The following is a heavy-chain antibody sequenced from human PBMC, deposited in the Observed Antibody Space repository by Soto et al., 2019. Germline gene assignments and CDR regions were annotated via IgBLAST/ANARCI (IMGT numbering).Heavy chain of an antibody. CDR3: AKDVLRFLEWLAFYGMDV. J-gene: IGHJ6*02. V-gene: IGHV3-7*01. Sequence: GGSLRLSCVGSGFSFTNYWVSWVRQTPGKGLEWVAHTNEDASDKYYVDSVKGRFTISRDNPKNTLYLQMNSLRADDTAVYYCAKDVLRFLEWLAFYGMDVWGQGTTVTVSS. CDR2: TNEDASDK. CDR1: GFSFTNYW. D-gene: IGHD3-3*01.